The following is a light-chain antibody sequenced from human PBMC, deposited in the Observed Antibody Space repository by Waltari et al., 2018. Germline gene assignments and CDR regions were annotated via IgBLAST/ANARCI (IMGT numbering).Light chain of an antibody. J-gene: IGKJ4*01. CDR1: QSINNY. Sequence: DIVLTQSPATLSLSTGERVTLSCRASQSINNYLAWYQQRPGQAPRLLIYDASNRATGIPARFSGSGSGTDFTLTISSLEPEDFAVYYCQQRRDWPLTFGGGTTVDIK. CDR2: DAS. CDR3: QQRRDWPLT. V-gene: IGKV3-11*01.